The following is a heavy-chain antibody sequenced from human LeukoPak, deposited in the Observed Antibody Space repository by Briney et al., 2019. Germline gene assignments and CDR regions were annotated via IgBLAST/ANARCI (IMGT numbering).Heavy chain of an antibody. CDR3: ASGYSSGYYSLWAFDI. D-gene: IGHD3-22*01. CDR1: GYTFTGYY. V-gene: IGHV1-2*02. J-gene: IGHJ3*02. CDR2: INPNSGGT. Sequence: ASVKVSCKASGYTFTGYYMHWVRQAPGQGLEWMGWINPNSGGTNYAQKFQGRVTMTRDTSISTAYMELSRLRSDDTAVYYCASGYSSGYYSLWAFDIWGQGTMVTVSS.